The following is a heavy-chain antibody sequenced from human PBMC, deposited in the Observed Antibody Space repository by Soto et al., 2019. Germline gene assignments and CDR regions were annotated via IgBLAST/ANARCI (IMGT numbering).Heavy chain of an antibody. CDR1: GYTFTTYY. CDR2: INPSSGSTTSGGST. CDR3: ATDPNLDLTYYYYGMDV. J-gene: IGHJ6*02. Sequence: ASVKVSCKASGYTFTTYYIHWVRQAPGQGLEWMGIINPSSGSTTSGGSTSYAQKFQGRVTVTRDTSTSTVYMELRGLRSEDTAVYYCATDPNLDLTYYYYGMDVWGQGTTVTVSS. V-gene: IGHV1-46*01.